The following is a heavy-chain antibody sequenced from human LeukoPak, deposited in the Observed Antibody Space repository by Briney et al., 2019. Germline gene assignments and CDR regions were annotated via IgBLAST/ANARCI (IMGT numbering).Heavy chain of an antibody. CDR1: GGSISSYY. CDR2: IYTSGST. J-gene: IGHJ5*02. Sequence: PSETLSLTCTVSGGSISSYYWRWIRQPAGKGLEWNGRIYTSGSTNYNPSLKSRITMSVDTSKNQFSLKLSSVTAADPAVYYCARISRRDGYTSRVAWFDPWGQGTLVTVSS. V-gene: IGHV4-4*07. CDR3: ARISRRDGYTSRVAWFDP. D-gene: IGHD5-24*01.